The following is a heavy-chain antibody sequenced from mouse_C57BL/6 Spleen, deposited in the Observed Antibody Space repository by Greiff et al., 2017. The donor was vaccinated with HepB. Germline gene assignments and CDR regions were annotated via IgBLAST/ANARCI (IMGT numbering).Heavy chain of an antibody. V-gene: IGHV1-55*01. CDR3: ARDYGTPDY. Sequence: QVQLKQPGAELVKPGASVKMSCKASGYTFTSYWITWVKQRPGQGLEWIGEIYPGSGSTNYNEKFKSKATLTVDTSSSTAYMQRSSLTSEDSAVYYCARDYGTPDYWGQGTTLTVSS. CDR2: IYPGSGST. D-gene: IGHD1-1*01. J-gene: IGHJ2*01. CDR1: GYTFTSYW.